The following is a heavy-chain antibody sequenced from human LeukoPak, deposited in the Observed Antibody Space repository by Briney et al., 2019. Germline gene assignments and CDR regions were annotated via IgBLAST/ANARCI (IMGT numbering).Heavy chain of an antibody. Sequence: SETLSLTCTVSGDSISNYYWSWIRQPAGKGLEWIGRIYTSGSTNYNPSLKSRVTISVDTSKNQFSLKLSSVTAADTAVYYCARGRAVATNHFDYWGQGTLVTVSS. V-gene: IGHV4-4*07. CDR3: ARGRAVATNHFDY. D-gene: IGHD5-12*01. CDR1: GDSISNYY. CDR2: IYTSGST. J-gene: IGHJ4*02.